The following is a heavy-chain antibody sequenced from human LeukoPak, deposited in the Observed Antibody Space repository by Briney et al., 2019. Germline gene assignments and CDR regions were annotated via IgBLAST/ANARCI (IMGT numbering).Heavy chain of an antibody. J-gene: IGHJ4*02. Sequence: ASVKASCKASGYTFTSYGISWVRQAPGQGLEWMGWISAYNSNTNYAQKLQGRVTMTTDTSTSTAYMELRSLRSDDTAVYYCARVSRFTNIVGATVYWGQGTLVTVSS. CDR2: ISAYNSNT. CDR1: GYTFTSYG. CDR3: ARVSRFTNIVGATVY. D-gene: IGHD1-26*01. V-gene: IGHV1-18*01.